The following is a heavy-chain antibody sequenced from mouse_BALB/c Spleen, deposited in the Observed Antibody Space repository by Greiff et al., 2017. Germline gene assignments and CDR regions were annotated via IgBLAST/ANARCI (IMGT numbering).Heavy chain of an antibody. V-gene: IGHV1-14*01. CDR1: GYTFTSYV. Sequence: EVQLQQSGPELVKPGASVKMSCKASGYTFTSYVMHWVKQKPGQGLEWIGYINPYNDGTKYNEKFKGKATLTSDKSSSTAYMELSSLTSEDSAVYYCAKDYGNPYFDVWGAGTTVTVSS. CDR2: INPYNDGT. D-gene: IGHD2-1*01. CDR3: AKDYGNPYFDV. J-gene: IGHJ1*01.